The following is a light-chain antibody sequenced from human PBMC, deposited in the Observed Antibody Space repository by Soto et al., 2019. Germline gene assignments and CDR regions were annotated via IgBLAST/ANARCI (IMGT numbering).Light chain of an antibody. J-gene: IGKJ1*01. CDR1: QSVSGN. Sequence: EIVMAQSPATRSVSPGERATLSCRASQSVSGNLAWYQQKPGQAPRLLIYGASTRATGIPARFSGSGSGTEFTLTISSLQSEDFAVYYCQQYNNWPPAFGQGTKVEIK. CDR3: QQYNNWPPA. V-gene: IGKV3-15*01. CDR2: GAS.